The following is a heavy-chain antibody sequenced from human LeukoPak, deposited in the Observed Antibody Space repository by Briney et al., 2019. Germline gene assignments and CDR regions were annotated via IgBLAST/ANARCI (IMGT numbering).Heavy chain of an antibody. V-gene: IGHV4-59*01. CDR3: AGRQYGYYDYAFDI. D-gene: IGHD4-17*01. Sequence: WGTLSLTCTVSGDSISRFYWSWIRQSPGKGLEWIGHIYYGGSAYSNPSLRSRFTISLDTSKNQLSLSLTSVTAADTAVYYCAGRQYGYYDYAFDIWGQGTLVTVSS. J-gene: IGHJ3*02. CDR1: GDSISRFY. CDR2: IYYGGSA.